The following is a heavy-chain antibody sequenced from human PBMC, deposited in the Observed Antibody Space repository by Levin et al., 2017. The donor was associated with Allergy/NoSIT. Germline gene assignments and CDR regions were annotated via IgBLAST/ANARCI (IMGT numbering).Heavy chain of an antibody. CDR1: GFTFSDYY. CDR2: ISSSGSTI. Sequence: PGGSLRLSCAASGFTFSDYYMSWIRQAPGKGLEWVSYISSSGSTIYYADSVKGRFTISRDNAKNSLYLQMNSLRAEDTAVYYCARIRIAARPLEAMDVWGQGTTVTVSS. J-gene: IGHJ6*02. D-gene: IGHD6-6*01. CDR3: ARIRIAARPLEAMDV. V-gene: IGHV3-11*01.